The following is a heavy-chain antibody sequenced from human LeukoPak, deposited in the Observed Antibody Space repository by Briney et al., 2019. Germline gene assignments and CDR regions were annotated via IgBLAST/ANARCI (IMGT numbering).Heavy chain of an antibody. CDR2: IIPILGIA. J-gene: IGHJ5*02. CDR1: GGTFSSYA. D-gene: IGHD6-19*01. V-gene: IGHV1-69*04. Sequence: ASVKVSCKASGGTFSSYAIGWVRQAPGQGLEWMGRIIPILGIANYAQKFQGRVTITADKSTSTAYMELSSLRSEDTAVYYCARDRYSSGSFTTWFDPWGQGTLVTVSS. CDR3: ARDRYSSGSFTTWFDP.